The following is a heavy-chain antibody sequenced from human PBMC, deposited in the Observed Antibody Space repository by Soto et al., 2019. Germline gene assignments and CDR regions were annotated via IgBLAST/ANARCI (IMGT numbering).Heavy chain of an antibody. CDR2: INPNSGGT. J-gene: IGHJ4*02. CDR1: GYTFTGYY. V-gene: IGHV1-2*02. Sequence: ASVKVSCKASGYTFTGYYMHWVRQAPGQGLEWMGWINPNSGGTNYAQKFQGRVTMTRDTSISTAYMELSRLRSDDTAVYYCARRYNWNYYFDYWGQGTLVTVSS. CDR3: ARRYNWNYYFDY. D-gene: IGHD1-1*01.